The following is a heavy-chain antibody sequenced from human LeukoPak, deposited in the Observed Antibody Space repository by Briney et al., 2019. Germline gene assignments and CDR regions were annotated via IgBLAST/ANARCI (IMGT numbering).Heavy chain of an antibody. CDR3: AGGSGYDFRAFDI. Sequence: ASVKVSCKASGYTFIGYYLHWLRQAPGQGPEWMGWINPNSGGTNYSEKFQGRVTMTRDTSISTAYMELSRLRSDDTAVYYCAGGSGYDFRAFDIWGQGTMVTVSS. J-gene: IGHJ3*02. D-gene: IGHD5-12*01. CDR2: INPNSGGT. V-gene: IGHV1-2*02. CDR1: GYTFIGYY.